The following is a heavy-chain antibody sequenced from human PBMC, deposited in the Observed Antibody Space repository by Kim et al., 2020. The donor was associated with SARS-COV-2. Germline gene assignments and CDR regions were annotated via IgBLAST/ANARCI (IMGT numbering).Heavy chain of an antibody. D-gene: IGHD2-15*01. J-gene: IGHJ6*02. CDR3: AKVVAATVDYYYYYYGMDV. CDR2: ISYDGSNK. Sequence: GGSLRLSCAASGFTFSSYGMHWVRQAPGKGLEWVAVISYDGSNKYYADSVKGRFTISRDNSKNTLYLQMNSLRAEDTAVYYCAKVVAATVDYYYYYYGMDVWGQGTTVTVSS. CDR1: GFTFSSYG. V-gene: IGHV3-30*18.